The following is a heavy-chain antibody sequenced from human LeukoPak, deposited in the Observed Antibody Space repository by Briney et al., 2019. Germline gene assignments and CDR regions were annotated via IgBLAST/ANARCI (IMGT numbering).Heavy chain of an antibody. CDR1: GGSFSGYY. D-gene: IGHD2-2*01. CDR3: ARVKGTSSFDY. J-gene: IGHJ4*02. Sequence: PSETLSLTCAVYGGSFSGYYWSWLRQPPGKGLEGIGYIYYSGSTNYNPSLKSRVTISVDTSKNQFSLKLSSVTAADTAVYYCARVKGTSSFDYWGQGTLVTVSS. CDR2: IYYSGST. V-gene: IGHV4-59*01.